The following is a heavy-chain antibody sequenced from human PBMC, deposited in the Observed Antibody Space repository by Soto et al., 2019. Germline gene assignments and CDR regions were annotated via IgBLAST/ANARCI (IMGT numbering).Heavy chain of an antibody. J-gene: IGHJ1*01. CDR3: ARWRSSSWFAVFFQF. CDR2: IIPKFGST. CDR1: GDTFTSYS. Sequence: QGQLVQSGAEVKKPGSSVKVSCKSSGDTFTSYSIAWMRQAPRQGLEWMGGIIPKFGSTKYARKFQDRVTITADESTSTAYMELSGLRSEDTAVYFCARWRSSSWFAVFFQFWGQGTRVTVSS. D-gene: IGHD6-13*01. V-gene: IGHV1-69*01.